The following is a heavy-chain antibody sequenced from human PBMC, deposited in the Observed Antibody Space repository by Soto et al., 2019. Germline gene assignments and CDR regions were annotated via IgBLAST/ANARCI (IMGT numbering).Heavy chain of an antibody. D-gene: IGHD4-4*01. V-gene: IGHV3-48*03. CDR1: GFTFSSYE. CDR3: ARDPAIYSGKFDYGLDV. J-gene: IGHJ6*02. Sequence: GGSLRLSWAVSGFTFSSYEMNWGRQAPGKGLEWVSYIGTSGKTIYYADSVRGRFTISRDNAKNSLYLQMNSLRAEDTAVYFCARDPAIYSGKFDYGLDVWGRGTTVTVSS. CDR2: IGTSGKTI.